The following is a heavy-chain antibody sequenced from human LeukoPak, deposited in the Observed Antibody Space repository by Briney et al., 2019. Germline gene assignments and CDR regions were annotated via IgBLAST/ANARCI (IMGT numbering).Heavy chain of an antibody. CDR2: IYYSGST. CDR1: GGSIRSSSYY. CDR3: ARGLTPDAFDI. V-gene: IGHV4-39*07. J-gene: IGHJ3*02. Sequence: SETLSLTCSVSGGSIRSSSYYWGWIRQPPGKGLEWIGSIYYSGSTYYNPSLKSRVTISIDTSKNQFSLKLSSVTAADTAVYYCARGLTPDAFDIWGQGTMVTVSS.